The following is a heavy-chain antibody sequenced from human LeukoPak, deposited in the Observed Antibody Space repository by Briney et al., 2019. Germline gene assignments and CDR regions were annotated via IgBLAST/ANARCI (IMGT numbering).Heavy chain of an antibody. J-gene: IGHJ4*02. V-gene: IGHV3-7*01. CDR3: GRHRSGSGTYFIDY. Sequence: PGGSLRLSCVVSGFTFSSYSMIWVRQASGKGLQWVANMKKDGSETNYVDSVKGRFTIPRDHVKNSLYLQMNSLRAEDTAVYYCGRHRSGSGTYFIDYWGQGTLVSVSS. CDR1: GFTFSSYS. CDR2: MKKDGSET. D-gene: IGHD3-10*01.